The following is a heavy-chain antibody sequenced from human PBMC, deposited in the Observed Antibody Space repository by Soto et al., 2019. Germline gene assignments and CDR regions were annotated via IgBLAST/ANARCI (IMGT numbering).Heavy chain of an antibody. V-gene: IGHV4-4*07. CDR3: VRDGTKTLRDWFDP. CDR2: IYATGTT. D-gene: IGHD1-1*01. CDR1: GATISGFY. Sequence: TLSLTCTVSGATISGFYWSWIRKSAGKGLEWIGRIYATGTTDYNPSLKSRVMMSVDTSKKQFSLKLRSVTAADTAVYYCVRDGTKTLRDWFDPWGQGISVTVSS. J-gene: IGHJ5*02.